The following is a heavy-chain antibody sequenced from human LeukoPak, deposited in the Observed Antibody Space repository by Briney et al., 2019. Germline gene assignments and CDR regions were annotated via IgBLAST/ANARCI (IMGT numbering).Heavy chain of an antibody. CDR1: GYSFTTYW. CDR2: IYPGDSDT. V-gene: IGHV5-51*01. D-gene: IGHD2-2*01. CDR3: ARRQGPYAVGMNFDY. J-gene: IGHJ4*02. Sequence: PGESLKISCKGSGYSFTTYWIGWVRQMPGKGLEWMGIIYPGDSDTRYSPSFQGQVTISADKSISTAYLQWSSLKASDTAMYYCARRQGPYAVGMNFDYWGQGTLVTVSS.